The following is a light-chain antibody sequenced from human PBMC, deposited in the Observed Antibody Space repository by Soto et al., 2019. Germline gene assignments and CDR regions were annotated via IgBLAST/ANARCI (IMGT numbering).Light chain of an antibody. Sequence: QSVLTQRASVSGSPGQSITISCTGTSSDIGSYNYVSWYQHHPGKAPKLIIYDVSIRPSGVSNRFSGSRSGYTASLTISGLQAEDEADYYCSSYTSSYTLVFGGGTQLTVL. CDR2: DVS. CDR1: SSDIGSYNY. J-gene: IGLJ3*02. V-gene: IGLV2-14*03. CDR3: SSYTSSYTLV.